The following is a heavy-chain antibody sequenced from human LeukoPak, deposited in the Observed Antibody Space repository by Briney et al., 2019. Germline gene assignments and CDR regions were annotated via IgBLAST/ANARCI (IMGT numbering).Heavy chain of an antibody. CDR3: AKSYKGYCSGGSCPDY. J-gene: IGHJ4*02. D-gene: IGHD2-15*01. CDR1: GGSVSSGSYY. V-gene: IGHV4-61*01. Sequence: SETLSLTCTVSGGSVSSGSYYWSWIRQPPGKGLEWIGCKYYSGSTNYDPSLKSRVTISVDTSKNQFSLKLSSVTAADTAVYYCAKSYKGYCSGGSCPDYWGQGTLVTVSS. CDR2: KYYSGST.